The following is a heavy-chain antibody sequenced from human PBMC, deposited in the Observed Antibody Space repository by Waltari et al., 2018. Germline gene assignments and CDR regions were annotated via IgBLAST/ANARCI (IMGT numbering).Heavy chain of an antibody. CDR2: YTPICGTA. CDR3: ARQGPRGYDSRDY. D-gene: IGHD5-12*01. Sequence: QGQLVQSGAGVRKPGSSVQVSCRASGGTFSSYALGWRRQAPGQGLAWMGRYTPICGTANDAQKFQGRVPTTAAKATSTAYMAVSSRRSSDTAAYDWARQGPRGYDSRDYWGQGTRVTVSS. CDR1: GGTFSSYA. V-gene: IGHV1-69*08. J-gene: IGHJ4*02.